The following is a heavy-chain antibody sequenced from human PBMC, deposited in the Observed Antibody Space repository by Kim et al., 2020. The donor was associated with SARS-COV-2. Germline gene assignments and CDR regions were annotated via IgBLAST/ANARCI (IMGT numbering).Heavy chain of an antibody. J-gene: IGHJ5*02. CDR3: ARDGGSSGWTWA. D-gene: IGHD6-19*01. Sequence: SYAQKFQGRVTMTRDTSTSTVYMELSSLRSEDTAVYYCARDGGSSGWTWAWGQGTLVTVSS. V-gene: IGHV1-46*01.